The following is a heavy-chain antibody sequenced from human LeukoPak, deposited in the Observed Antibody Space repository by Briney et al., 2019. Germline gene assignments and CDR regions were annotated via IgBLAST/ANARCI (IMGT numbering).Heavy chain of an antibody. D-gene: IGHD3-10*01. V-gene: IGHV1-8*02. J-gene: IGHJ3*02. CDR3: ARPFGPLGGPGSYYRWNAFDI. CDR1: GYTFTSYG. Sequence: GASVKVSCKASGYTFTSYGISWVRQATGQGLEWMGWMNPNSGNTGYAQKFQGRVTMTRNTSISTAYMELSSLRSEDTAVYYCARPFGPLGGPGSYYRWNAFDIWGQGTMVTVSS. CDR2: MNPNSGNT.